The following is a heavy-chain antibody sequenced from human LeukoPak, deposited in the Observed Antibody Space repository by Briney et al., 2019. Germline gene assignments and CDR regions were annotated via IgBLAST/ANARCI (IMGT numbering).Heavy chain of an antibody. Sequence: MASETLSLTCTVSGGSFGGSQYWGWFRQAPGKGLEWIGSTYTNGRTFYNPSLKSRVTISVDTSKNQFSLKLSSVTAADTAVYYCARGLWFGELLYPNDYWGQGTLVTVSS. CDR3: ARGLWFGELLYPNDY. D-gene: IGHD3-10*01. V-gene: IGHV4-39*07. J-gene: IGHJ4*02. CDR1: GGSFGGSQY. CDR2: TYTNGRT.